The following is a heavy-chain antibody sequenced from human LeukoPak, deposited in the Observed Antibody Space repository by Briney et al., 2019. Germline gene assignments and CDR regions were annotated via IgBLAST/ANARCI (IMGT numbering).Heavy chain of an antibody. Sequence: GGSLRLSCAASGFDFSTYAINWVRQAPGKGLEWVSSISTMSNYIFYGDSVKGRFTISRDNAKNSVYLQMTSLRPGDTAVYYCSRDRLGGLDLWGQGTLVTVSS. CDR2: ISTMSNYI. V-gene: IGHV3-21*01. D-gene: IGHD5-12*01. CDR1: GFDFSTYA. CDR3: SRDRLGGLDL. J-gene: IGHJ5*02.